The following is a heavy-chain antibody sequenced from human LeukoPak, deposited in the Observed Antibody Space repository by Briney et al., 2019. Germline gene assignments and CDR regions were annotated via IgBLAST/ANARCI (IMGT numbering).Heavy chain of an antibody. CDR3: ATVPAAMSYYYYGMDV. CDR1: GFTFSDYY. Sequence: PGGSLRLSCAASGFTFSDYYMSWIRQAPGKGLEWVSYISSSGSTIYYADSVKGRFTISRDNAKNSLYLQMNSLRAEDTAVYYCATVPAAMSYYYYGMDVWGQGTTVTVYS. D-gene: IGHD2-2*01. V-gene: IGHV3-11*01. J-gene: IGHJ6*02. CDR2: ISSSGSTI.